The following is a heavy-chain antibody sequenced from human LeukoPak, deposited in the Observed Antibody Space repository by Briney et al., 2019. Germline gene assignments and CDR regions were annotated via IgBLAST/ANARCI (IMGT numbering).Heavy chain of an antibody. J-gene: IGHJ4*02. V-gene: IGHV3-49*04. D-gene: IGHD1-26*01. CDR1: GFTLGDYG. Sequence: GRSLRLSCTVSGFTLGDYGMRWVRQAPGKGLDWIGFIRSKTSGGTTEYAASVKGRFTILRDDSKSIAYLQINSLKTEDTAVYYCTRGDGSGSYWGQGTLVTVSS. CDR3: TRGDGSGSY. CDR2: IRSKTSGGTT.